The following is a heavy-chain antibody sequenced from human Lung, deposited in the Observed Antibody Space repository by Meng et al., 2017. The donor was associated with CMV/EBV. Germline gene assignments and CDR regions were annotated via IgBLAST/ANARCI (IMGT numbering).Heavy chain of an antibody. D-gene: IGHD3-22*01. V-gene: IGHV3-23*01. Sequence: GESLKISCAASGFTFSSYAMSWVRQAPGKGLEWVSAISGSGGSTYYADSVKGRFTISRDNSKNTLYLQMNSLRAEDTAVYYCAKSYYDSSGYYYNWGQGTXVTVSS. CDR1: GFTFSSYA. J-gene: IGHJ4*02. CDR3: AKSYYDSSGYYYN. CDR2: ISGSGGST.